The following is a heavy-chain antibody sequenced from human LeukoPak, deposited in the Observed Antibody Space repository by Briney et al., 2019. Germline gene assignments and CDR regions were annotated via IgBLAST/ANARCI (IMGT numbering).Heavy chain of an antibody. CDR2: IWYDGSNK. CDR3: ARDLGSSSWYGTGY. J-gene: IGHJ4*02. V-gene: IGHV3-33*01. CDR1: GFTFSSYG. Sequence: GGSLRLSCAASGFTFSSYGVHWVRQAPGKGLEWVAVIWYDGSNKYYADSVKGRFTISRDNSKNTLYLQMNSLRAEDTAVYYCARDLGSSSWYGTGYWGQGTLVTVSS. D-gene: IGHD6-13*01.